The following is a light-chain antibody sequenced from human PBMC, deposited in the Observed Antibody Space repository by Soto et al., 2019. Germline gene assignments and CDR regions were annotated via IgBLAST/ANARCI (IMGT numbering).Light chain of an antibody. V-gene: IGKV3-15*01. CDR3: QQFNNWPLDPMYT. CDR1: QSVSSN. Sequence: EIVMTQSPATLSVSPGERATLSCRASQSVSSNLAWYQQKPGQAPRLLIYGASTRATGIPARFSGSGSGTEFTLTISSLQSEDSAVYYCQQFNNWPLDPMYTFGQGTKLEIE. CDR2: GAS. J-gene: IGKJ2*01.